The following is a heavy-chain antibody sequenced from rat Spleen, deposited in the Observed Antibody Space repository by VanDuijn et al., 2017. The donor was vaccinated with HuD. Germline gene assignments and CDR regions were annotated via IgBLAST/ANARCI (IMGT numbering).Heavy chain of an antibody. V-gene: IGHV2-13*01. D-gene: IGHD3-1*01. J-gene: IGHJ2*01. CDR2: IWGDGST. CDR1: GFSLSSHG. Sequence: QVQLKESGPGLVQPSQTLSLTCTVSGFSLSSHGVIWVRQPPGKGLEWMGVIWGDGSTDYNSVLKSRLTINRDTSKSQVFLKMNSLQTDDTGTYYCTIHPRYWGQGVMVTVSS. CDR3: TIHPRY.